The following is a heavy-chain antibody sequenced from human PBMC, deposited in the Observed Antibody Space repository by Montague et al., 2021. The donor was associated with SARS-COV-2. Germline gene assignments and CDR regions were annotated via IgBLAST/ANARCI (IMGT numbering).Heavy chain of an antibody. CDR2: IYSNGDT. J-gene: IGHJ2*01. CDR3: ARQVGGGLWYFDL. Sequence: SETLSLTCTVSGASMSGYHWSWIRQPAGKALEWIGRIYSNGDTTYNRSLTSRVTLSVDTSNNQLSLRLSSVTAADTAVYYCARQVGGGLWYFDLWGRGTLVTVSS. V-gene: IGHV4-4*07. D-gene: IGHD1-26*01. CDR1: GASMSGYH.